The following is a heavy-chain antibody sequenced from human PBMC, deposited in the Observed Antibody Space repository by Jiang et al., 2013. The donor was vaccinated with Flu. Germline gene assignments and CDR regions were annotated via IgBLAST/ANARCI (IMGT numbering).Heavy chain of an antibody. D-gene: IGHD1-26*01. CDR3: ARDAASGRFDY. V-gene: IGHV7-4-1*02. J-gene: IGHJ4*02. Sequence: QSGSELKPPGASVKVSCKTSGYTFTGFSINWVRQAPGQGLEWMGWITTNTGNPTYAQGFTRRFVFSSDTSVSTAYLQITGLRAEDTAVYYCARDAASGRFDYWGQGSLVTVYS. CDR1: GYTFTGFS. CDR2: ITTNTGNP.